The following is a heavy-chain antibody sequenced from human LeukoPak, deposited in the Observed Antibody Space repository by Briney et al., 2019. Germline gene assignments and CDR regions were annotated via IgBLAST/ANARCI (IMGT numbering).Heavy chain of an antibody. V-gene: IGHV3-23*01. D-gene: IGHD5-24*01. CDR2: ISGSGGST. J-gene: IGHJ4*02. CDR3: ADIVDGYKFDY. Sequence: GGSLRLSCAASGFTFSSYAMSWVRQAPGKGLEWVSAISGSGGSTYYADSVKGRFTISRDNSKSTLYLQMNSLRAEDTAVYYCADIVDGYKFDYWGQGTLVTVSS. CDR1: GFTFSSYA.